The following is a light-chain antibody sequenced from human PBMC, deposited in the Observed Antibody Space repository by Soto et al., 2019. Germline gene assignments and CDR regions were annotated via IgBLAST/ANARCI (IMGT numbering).Light chain of an antibody. CDR1: QSVSSN. J-gene: IGKJ1*01. CDR3: QQYNNWPPWT. V-gene: IGKV3-15*01. CDR2: GAS. Sequence: EIVMTQSPATLSVSPWERATLSCRASQSVSSNLAWYQQKPGQAPRLLIYGASTRASGIPARFSGSGSETEFTLTISSLKSEDFAVYYCQQYNNWPPWTFGQGTKVDI.